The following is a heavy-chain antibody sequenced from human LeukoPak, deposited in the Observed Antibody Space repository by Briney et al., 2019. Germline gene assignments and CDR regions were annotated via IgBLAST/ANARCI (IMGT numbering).Heavy chain of an antibody. J-gene: IGHJ5*02. CDR2: MNPNSGNT. CDR3: ARDQYYDSKGWFDP. Sequence: ASVTVSCKASGYTFTSYDINWVRQAPGQGLEWMGWMNPNSGNTDYAQKFQGRVTITRNTSISTAYMEVSSLRSEDTAVYYCARDQYYDSKGWFDPWGQGTLVTVSS. V-gene: IGHV1-8*01. D-gene: IGHD3-22*01. CDR1: GYTFTSYD.